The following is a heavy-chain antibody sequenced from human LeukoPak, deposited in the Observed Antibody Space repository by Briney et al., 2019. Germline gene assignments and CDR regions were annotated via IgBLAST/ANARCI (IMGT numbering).Heavy chain of an antibody. Sequence: ASVKVSCKAPGYTFTGYYMHWVRQAPGQRLEWMGWITPNSGGTNYAHKFQGSVTMTRDTSISTAYMELSRLRSDDTAVYYCASGAASRRYCSITSCHTPRYCVQGTLVTVSS. D-gene: IGHD2-2*02. CDR1: GYTFTGYY. V-gene: IGHV1-2*02. J-gene: IGHJ4*02. CDR2: ITPNSGGT. CDR3: ASGAASRRYCSITSCHTPRY.